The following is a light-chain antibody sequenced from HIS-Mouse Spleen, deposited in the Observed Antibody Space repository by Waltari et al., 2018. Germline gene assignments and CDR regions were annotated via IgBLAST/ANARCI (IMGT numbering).Light chain of an antibody. J-gene: IGLJ3*02. CDR1: SSNIGSNY. CDR3: AAWYDSLSGPV. V-gene: IGLV1-47*01. Sequence: QSVLTQPPSASGTPGQRVTISCSGSSSNIGSNYVYWYQQLPGTAPKLLIYRNNPGPSGVPDRFSGSKSGTSASLAISGLRSEDEADYYCAAWYDSLSGPVFGGGTKLTVL. CDR2: RNN.